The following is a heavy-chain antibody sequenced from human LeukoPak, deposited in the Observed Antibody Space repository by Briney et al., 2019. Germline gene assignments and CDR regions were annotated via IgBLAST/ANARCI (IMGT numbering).Heavy chain of an antibody. V-gene: IGHV3-7*01. CDR2: IKQDGSEK. CDR1: GFTLSTYW. J-gene: IGHJ5*02. Sequence: GGSLRLSCAASGFTLSTYWMSWVRQAPGKGLEWLANIKQDGSEKYYVDSEKGRFTISRDNVENSLDLQMNSLRVEDTAVYYCTRGPRGYDSSGAPWGQGTLVTVSS. CDR3: TRGPRGYDSSGAP. D-gene: IGHD3-22*01.